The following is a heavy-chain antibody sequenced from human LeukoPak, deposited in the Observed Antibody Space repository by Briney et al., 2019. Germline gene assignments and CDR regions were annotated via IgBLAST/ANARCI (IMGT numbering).Heavy chain of an antibody. V-gene: IGHV3-30*03. J-gene: IGHJ4*02. CDR2: ISYDGSNK. CDR1: GFTFSSYG. D-gene: IGHD6-13*01. Sequence: PGGSLRLSCAASGFTFSSYGMHWVRQAPGKGLEWVAVISYDGSNKYYADSVKGRLTISADNAMNSLYLQMNSLRAEDTAVYYCARGYSSSWYDLYYFDYWGQGTLVTVSS. CDR3: ARGYSSSWYDLYYFDY.